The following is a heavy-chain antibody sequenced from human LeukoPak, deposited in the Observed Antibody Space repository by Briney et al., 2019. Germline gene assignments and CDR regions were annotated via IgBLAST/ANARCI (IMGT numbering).Heavy chain of an antibody. CDR3: ARAVYYSNYLGY. Sequence: GGSLRLSCEASGFMFRNYDMSWVRQAPGKGLEWVSTISTGGGSTYYADSVKGRFTISRDNSKNTLHLLMNSLRAEDTAMYYCARAVYYSNYLGYWGQGTLVTVSS. CDR2: ISTGGGST. J-gene: IGHJ4*01. CDR1: GFMFRNYD. V-gene: IGHV3-23*01. D-gene: IGHD3-10*01.